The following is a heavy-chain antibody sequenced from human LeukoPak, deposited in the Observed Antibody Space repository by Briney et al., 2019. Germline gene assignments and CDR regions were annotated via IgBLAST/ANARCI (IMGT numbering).Heavy chain of an antibody. CDR2: ISANGAST. J-gene: IGHJ4*02. Sequence: PGGSLRLSCEASGFSFDVHGFSWVRQAPGKGLGWISGISANGASTGYGDSVQGRFTISRDNAKNSLHLQMNSLRVEDTAFYHCARHNYFGSGSHYPHALDSWGLGTLVTVSS. V-gene: IGHV3-20*01. CDR3: ARHNYFGSGSHYPHALDS. D-gene: IGHD3-10*01. CDR1: GFSFDVHG.